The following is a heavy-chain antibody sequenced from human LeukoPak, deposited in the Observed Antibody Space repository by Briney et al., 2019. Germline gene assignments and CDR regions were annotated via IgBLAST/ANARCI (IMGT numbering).Heavy chain of an antibody. V-gene: IGHV3-23*01. CDR1: GFTFYSYC. Sequence: PGGSLRLSCAASGFTFYSYCMSWVRQVPGKGLEWVSTISGSGGSIYYADSVKGRFTISRDNSKNMLYLQMNSLRADDTAVYYCAKLVEVTWGQGTLVTVSS. D-gene: IGHD4-23*01. J-gene: IGHJ4*02. CDR3: AKLVEVT. CDR2: ISGSGGSI.